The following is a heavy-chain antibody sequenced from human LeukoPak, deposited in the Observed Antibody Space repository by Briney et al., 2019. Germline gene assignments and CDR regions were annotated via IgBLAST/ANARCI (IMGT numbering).Heavy chain of an antibody. CDR3: AMIDYYDSGAFDI. J-gene: IGHJ3*02. CDR1: GGSISSGGYS. CDR2: INHSGST. V-gene: IGHV4-30-2*01. D-gene: IGHD3-22*01. Sequence: SQTLSLTCAVSGGSISSGGYSWSWIRQPPGKGLEWIGEINHSGSTNYNPSLKSRVTISVDTSKNQFSLKLSSVTAADTAVYYCAMIDYYDSGAFDIWGQGTMVTVSS.